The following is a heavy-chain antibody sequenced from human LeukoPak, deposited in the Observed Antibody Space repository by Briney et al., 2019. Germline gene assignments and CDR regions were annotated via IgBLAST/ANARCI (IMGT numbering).Heavy chain of an antibody. J-gene: IGHJ5*02. CDR1: GFTFSSYA. Sequence: GGSPRLSCAASGFTFSSYAMHWVRQAPGKGLEWVAVISYDGSNKYYADSVKGRFTISRDNSKNTLYLQMNSLRAEDTAVYYCASGIDHWFDPWGQGTLVTVSS. D-gene: IGHD1-26*01. CDR2: ISYDGSNK. CDR3: ASGIDHWFDP. V-gene: IGHV3-30-3*01.